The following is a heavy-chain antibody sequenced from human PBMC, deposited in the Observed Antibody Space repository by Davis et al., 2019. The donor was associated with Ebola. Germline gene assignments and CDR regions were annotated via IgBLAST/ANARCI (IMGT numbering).Heavy chain of an antibody. V-gene: IGHV5-51*01. CDR1: GYSFTSYW. D-gene: IGHD3-3*01. Sequence: GESLKISCKGSGYSFTSYWIGWVRQMPGKGLEWMGIIYPGDSDTRYSPSFQGQVTIPADKSISTAYLQWRSLKASDTAMYYCARGDDFWSGYSYYFDDWGQGTLVTVSS. CDR3: ARGDDFWSGYSYYFDD. CDR2: IYPGDSDT. J-gene: IGHJ4*02.